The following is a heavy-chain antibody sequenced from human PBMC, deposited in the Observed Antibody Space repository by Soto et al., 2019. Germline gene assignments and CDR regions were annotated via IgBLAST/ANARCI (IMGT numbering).Heavy chain of an antibody. Sequence: SETLSLTCAVVGDSLRGQSWNWIRQSPGKGLEWIGELDQSGGTNYNPSLKSRAIISDDTSKNQFSLKLNSVTAADTAVYYCATFVVPASRHTDFDFWGPGTLVTVSS. V-gene: IGHV4-34*01. CDR3: ATFVVPASRHTDFDF. D-gene: IGHD2-21*02. CDR1: GDSLRGQS. J-gene: IGHJ4*02. CDR2: LDQSGGT.